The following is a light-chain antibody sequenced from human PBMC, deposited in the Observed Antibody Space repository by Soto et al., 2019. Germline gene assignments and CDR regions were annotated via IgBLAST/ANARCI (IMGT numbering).Light chain of an antibody. V-gene: IGLV1-44*01. CDR2: DNN. CDR1: TSNIGSNI. Sequence: QSALTQPPSASGTPGQRITISCSGRTSNIGSNIVAWYQHLPGTAPKLLIYDNNQRPSGVPDRFFGSKSGTSASLAISGLQPDDEPNYYCAAWADSLNGLVFGGGTKVTVL. J-gene: IGLJ3*02. CDR3: AAWADSLNGLV.